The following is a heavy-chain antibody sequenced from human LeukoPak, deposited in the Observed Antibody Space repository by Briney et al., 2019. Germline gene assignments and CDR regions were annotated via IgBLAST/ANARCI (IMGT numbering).Heavy chain of an antibody. CDR2: ISYDGTDK. CDR3: AKTGPGYSSGCPDY. D-gene: IGHD6-19*01. J-gene: IGHJ4*02. Sequence: GGSLRLSCAASGFTFSWYGMHWVRQAPGKGLEWVAVISYDGTDKHYADSVKGRFTISRDNSKNTLYLQMNSLRAEDTAVYYCAKTGPGYSSGCPDYWGQGTLVTVSS. CDR1: GFTFSWYG. V-gene: IGHV3-30*18.